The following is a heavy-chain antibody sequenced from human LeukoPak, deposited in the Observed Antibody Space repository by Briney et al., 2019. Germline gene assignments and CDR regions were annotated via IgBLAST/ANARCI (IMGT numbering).Heavy chain of an antibody. J-gene: IGHJ6*03. D-gene: IGHD5-12*01. CDR2: INHSGST. V-gene: IGHV4-34*01. CDR3: ARGRGGYVWNYYYYYMDV. CDR1: GGSFSGYY. Sequence: SETLSLTCAVYGGSFSGYYWSWIRQPPGKGLEWIGEINHSGSTNYNPSLKSRVTISVDTSKNQFSLKLSSVTAADTAVYYCARGRGGYVWNYYYYYMDVWGKGTTVTVSS.